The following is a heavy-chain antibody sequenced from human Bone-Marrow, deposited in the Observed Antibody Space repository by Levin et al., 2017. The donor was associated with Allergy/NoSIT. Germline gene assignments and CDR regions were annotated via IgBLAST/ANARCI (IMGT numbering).Heavy chain of an antibody. Sequence: ASVKVSCRVSGSSVSELSIHWVRQAPGKGLEWMGGFDPEEGEIVFAQNFQGRVTMSEDTSTDTAYMQLSSLRSGDTAIYYCATEKLRLGALSSSYYFDHWGQGTWSPSPQ. CDR2: FDPEEGEI. V-gene: IGHV1-24*01. CDR1: GSSVSELS. CDR3: ATEKLRLGALSSSYYFDH. J-gene: IGHJ4*02. D-gene: IGHD3-16*01.